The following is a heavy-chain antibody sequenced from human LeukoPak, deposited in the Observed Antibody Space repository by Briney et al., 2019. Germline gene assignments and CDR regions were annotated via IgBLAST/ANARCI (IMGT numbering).Heavy chain of an antibody. D-gene: IGHD6-6*01. CDR1: GFTFSSYV. Sequence: GRSLRLSCAASGFTFSSYVMHWVRQAPGKGLEWVAVIWYDGSNKYYADSVKGRFTISRDNSKNTLYLQMNSLRAEDTAVYYCARDPGSSETSDYWGQGTLVTVSS. CDR3: ARDPGSSETSDY. J-gene: IGHJ4*02. CDR2: IWYDGSNK. V-gene: IGHV3-33*01.